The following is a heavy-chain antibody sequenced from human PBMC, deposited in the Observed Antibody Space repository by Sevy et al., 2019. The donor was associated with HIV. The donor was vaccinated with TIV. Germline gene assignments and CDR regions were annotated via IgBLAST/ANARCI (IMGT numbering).Heavy chain of an antibody. CDR3: ARNSGN. CDR2: VKNDGSGQ. J-gene: IGHJ4*02. D-gene: IGHD6-19*01. V-gene: IGHV3-7*01. CDR1: GFTFTNFW. Sequence: GSLRLSCAASGFTFTNFWMSWVRQAPGKGLEWVANVKNDGSGQKYADSVKGRFIISRDNAKNSLYLQMNSLRTEDTAVYYCARNSGNWGQGTLVTVSS.